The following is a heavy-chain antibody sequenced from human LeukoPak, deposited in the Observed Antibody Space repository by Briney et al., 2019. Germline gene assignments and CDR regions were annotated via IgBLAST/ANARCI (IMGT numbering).Heavy chain of an antibody. D-gene: IGHD5-18*01. V-gene: IGHV1-2*02. Sequence: ASVKDSCLSSGYTFPDYYVHSLRQATGQGVEWMGWLIPNSGGTNYAQKFQGSVTMTRNTSISTAYMDPTSLTSDDTAVYYCATPFTRYGYWGQGTLVTVS. J-gene: IGHJ4*02. CDR1: GYTFPDYY. CDR3: ATPFTRYGY. CDR2: LIPNSGGT.